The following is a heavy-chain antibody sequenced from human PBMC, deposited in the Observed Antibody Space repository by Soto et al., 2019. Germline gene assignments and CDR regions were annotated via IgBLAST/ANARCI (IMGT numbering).Heavy chain of an antibody. Sequence: ASVKVSCKASGYTFTSYGISWVRQAPGQGLEWMGWISAYNGNTNYAQKLQGRVTMTTDTSTSTAYMELRSLRSDDTAVYYCARASTKYSSSWYGSWFDPWGQGTRVTV. CDR3: ARASTKYSSSWYGSWFDP. CDR2: ISAYNGNT. D-gene: IGHD6-13*01. J-gene: IGHJ5*02. V-gene: IGHV1-18*04. CDR1: GYTFTSYG.